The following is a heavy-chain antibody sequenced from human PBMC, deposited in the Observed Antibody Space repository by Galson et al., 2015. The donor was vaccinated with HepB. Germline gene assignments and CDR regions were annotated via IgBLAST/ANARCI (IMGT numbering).Heavy chain of an antibody. Sequence: SLRLSCAASGLTFSSYAMHWVRQAPGKGLEYVSAISGNGGSTYYANSVKGRFSISRDNFKNMLYLQMGGLRAEEMAVYYCARDLSSGRYRLVYGMDVWVQGTTVTVSS. CDR2: ISGNGGST. CDR1: GLTFSSYA. CDR3: ARDLSSGRYRLVYGMDV. J-gene: IGHJ6*02. D-gene: IGHD6-19*01. V-gene: IGHV3-64*01.